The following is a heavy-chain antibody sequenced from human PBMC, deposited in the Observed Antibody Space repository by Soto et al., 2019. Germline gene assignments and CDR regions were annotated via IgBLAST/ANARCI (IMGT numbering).Heavy chain of an antibody. J-gene: IGHJ4*02. CDR2: INHSGST. D-gene: IGHD3-10*01. CDR1: GGSFSSYY. Sequence: QVQLQQWGAGLLKPSETLSLTCGVYGGSFSSYYWSWIRQPPGKGLEWIGEINHSGSTNNNPSLKSRVTISVDTPKNQFSLKLSSVTAADTAVYYCARNPMIRGAKLDYWGQGTLVTVSS. CDR3: ARNPMIRGAKLDY. V-gene: IGHV4-34*01.